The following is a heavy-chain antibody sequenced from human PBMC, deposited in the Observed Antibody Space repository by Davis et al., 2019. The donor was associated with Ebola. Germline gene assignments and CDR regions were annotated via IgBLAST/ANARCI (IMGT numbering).Heavy chain of an antibody. CDR2: ISSSGRTI. CDR3: AGGRSSYYRDFDF. J-gene: IGHJ4*02. CDR1: GFTFSDYY. Sequence: GESLKISCAASGFTFSDYYMSWIRQAPGKGLEWVSYISSSGRTIYYADSVKGRFTISRDNAKNSLYLQMNSLRAEDTALYYCAGGRSSYYRDFDFWGQGTLVTVSS. D-gene: IGHD1-26*01. V-gene: IGHV3-11*01.